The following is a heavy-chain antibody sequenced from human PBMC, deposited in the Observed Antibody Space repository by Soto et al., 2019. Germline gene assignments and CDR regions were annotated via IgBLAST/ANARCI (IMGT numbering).Heavy chain of an antibody. CDR3: ARDQGQRDLPGYFPVDY. Sequence: GGSLRLSCAASGFTFSNYGIHWVRQAPGKGLEWVAFMRFDGSTIYYAHSVKGRFTVSRDSSKNTLFLQMNSLRAEDTAIYYCARDQGQRDLPGYFPVDYWGQGTLVTVSS. J-gene: IGHJ4*02. CDR2: MRFDGSTI. CDR1: GFTFSNYG. D-gene: IGHD3-9*01. V-gene: IGHV3-30*02.